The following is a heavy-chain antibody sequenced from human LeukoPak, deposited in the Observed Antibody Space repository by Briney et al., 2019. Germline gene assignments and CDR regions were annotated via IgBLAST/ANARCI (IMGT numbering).Heavy chain of an antibody. J-gene: IGHJ4*02. V-gene: IGHV3-23*01. CDR2: ISGSGGSA. CDR3: ARSYYEYYYDSSGYYRPYFDY. Sequence: GGSLRLSCAASGFTFSSYAMSWVRQAPGKGLEWVSAISGSGGSAYYADSVKGRFTISRDNSKNTLYLQMNSLRAEDTAVYYCARSYYEYYYDSSGYYRPYFDYWGQGTLVTVSS. CDR1: GFTFSSYA. D-gene: IGHD3-22*01.